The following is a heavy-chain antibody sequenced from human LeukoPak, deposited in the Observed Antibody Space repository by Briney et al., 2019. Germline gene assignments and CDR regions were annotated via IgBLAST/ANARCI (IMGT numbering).Heavy chain of an antibody. CDR3: ARDSDTAMVMSYFDY. V-gene: IGHV3-11*04. CDR1: GFTFGDYY. D-gene: IGHD5-18*01. CDR2: ISSSGTTI. Sequence: PGGSLRLSCAASGFTFGDYYMSWIRQAPGKGLEWVSYISSSGTTISYTDSVKGRFTISRDNSKNTLYLQMNSLRAEDTAVYYCARDSDTAMVMSYFDYWGQGTLVTVSS. J-gene: IGHJ4*02.